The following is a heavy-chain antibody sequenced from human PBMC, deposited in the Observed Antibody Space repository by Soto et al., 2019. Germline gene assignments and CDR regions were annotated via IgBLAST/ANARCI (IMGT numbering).Heavy chain of an antibody. CDR3: AKGTGDATYYYGMDV. D-gene: IGHD3-10*01. V-gene: IGHV3-23*01. CDR1: GFNFSNYI. Sequence: EVQLLESGGGLVQPGGSVRLSCSASGFNFSNYIMNWVRQAPGKGLEWVSVIGSSGSGTYYAESVQGRFTITRDNSKNWVYLYMRSLRGDDTALYYCAKGTGDATYYYGMDVWGQGTTVNVSS. CDR2: IGSSGSGT. J-gene: IGHJ6*02.